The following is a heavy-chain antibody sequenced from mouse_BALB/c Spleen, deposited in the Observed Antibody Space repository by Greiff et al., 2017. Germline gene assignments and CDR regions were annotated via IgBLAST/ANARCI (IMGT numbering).Heavy chain of an antibody. D-gene: IGHD2-3*01. CDR2: IDPANGNT. J-gene: IGHJ4*01. V-gene: IGHV14-3*02. CDR1: GFNIKDTY. CDR3: SRNPLLSYYAMDY. Sequence: EVQLQQSGAELVKPGASVKLSCTASGFNIKDTYMHWVKQRPEQGLEWIGRIDPANGNTKYDPKFQGKATITADTSSNTAYLQLSILTSEDTAVYYFSRNPLLSYYAMDYWGQGTSVTVSS.